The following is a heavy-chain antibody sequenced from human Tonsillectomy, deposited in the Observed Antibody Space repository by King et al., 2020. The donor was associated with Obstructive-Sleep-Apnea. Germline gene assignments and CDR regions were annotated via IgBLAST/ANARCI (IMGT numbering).Heavy chain of an antibody. CDR2: INHSGST. CDR3: ARAPVGATTPFDY. Sequence: VQLQQWGAGLLKPSETLSLTCAVYGGSFSGYYWSWIRQPPGKGREGIGEINHSGSTNYNPSLKSRGTISVETSKNQFSLKLSSVTAADTAVYYCARAPVGATTPFDYWGQGTLVTVSS. V-gene: IGHV4-34*01. J-gene: IGHJ4*02. CDR1: GGSFSGYY. D-gene: IGHD1-26*01.